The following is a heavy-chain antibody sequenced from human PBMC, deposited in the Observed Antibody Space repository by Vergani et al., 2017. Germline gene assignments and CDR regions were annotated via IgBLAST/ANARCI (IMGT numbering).Heavy chain of an antibody. CDR3: ARDRVDIVATTTYYYYYYGMDV. Sequence: VQLQESGPGLVKPSQTLSRTCTVSGGSISSGDYYWSWVRQAPGKGLEWVSVIYSGGSTYYADSVKGRFTISRHNSKNTLYLQMNSLRAEDTAVYYCARDRVDIVATTTYYYYYYGMDVWGQGTTVTVSS. J-gene: IGHJ6*02. CDR2: IYSGGST. V-gene: IGHV3-53*04. D-gene: IGHD5-12*01. CDR1: GGSISSGDYY.